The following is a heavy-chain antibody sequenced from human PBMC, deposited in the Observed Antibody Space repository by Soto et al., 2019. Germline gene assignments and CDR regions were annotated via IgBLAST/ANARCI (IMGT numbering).Heavy chain of an antibody. CDR3: SRSLDY. V-gene: IGHV3-7*01. CDR2: INPDGTEK. CDR1: GVTFSNFW. J-gene: IGHJ4*02. Sequence: PXGSLRLSFSASGVTFSNFWMDWVRQAPGKGLEWVANINPDGTEKHYVDSVKGRFTISRDNVKNSLYLQMSSLTAEDSALYYCSRSLDYWGQGTRVTVSS.